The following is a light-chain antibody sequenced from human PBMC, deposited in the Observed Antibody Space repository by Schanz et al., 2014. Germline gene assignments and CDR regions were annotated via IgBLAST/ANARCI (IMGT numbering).Light chain of an antibody. V-gene: IGKV1-13*02. J-gene: IGKJ1*01. CDR2: DAS. Sequence: AIQLTQSPSSLSASVGDRVTITCRASQGISSYLAWYQQKPGKAPKLLIYDASSLESGVPSRFSGSGSGTEFTLTISSLQPDDFATYYCQQYNSQWTFGQGTKVEIK. CDR3: QQYNSQWT. CDR1: QGISSY.